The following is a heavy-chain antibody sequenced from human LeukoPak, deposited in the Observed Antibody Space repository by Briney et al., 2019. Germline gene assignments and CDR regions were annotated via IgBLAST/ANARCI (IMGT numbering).Heavy chain of an antibody. V-gene: IGHV1-46*01. D-gene: IGHD3-10*01. CDR2: ISPSGGST. CDR1: GYTFTGYW. CDR3: ARAITYYYGSGSYYNGAFDI. J-gene: IGHJ3*02. Sequence: GASVKVSCKAFGYTFTGYWMHWVRQAPGQGPEWMGVISPSGGSTIYAQKFKGRVTLTRDMSTSTDYLELSSLRSEDTAVYYCARAITYYYGSGSYYNGAFDIWGQGTMVTVSS.